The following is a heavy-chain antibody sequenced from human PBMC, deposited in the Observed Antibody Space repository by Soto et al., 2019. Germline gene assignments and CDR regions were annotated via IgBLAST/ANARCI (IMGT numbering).Heavy chain of an antibody. Sequence: QLQLQESGPGLVKPSETLSLTCTVSGGSISSSSYYWGWIRQPPGKGLEWIGNIYYSGSTYYNPSLNSRVPISVDTSKNQFSLKPSSVTAADTAVYYCARRVSGSYFHYWGQGTLVTVSS. D-gene: IGHD1-26*01. CDR1: GGSISSSSYY. V-gene: IGHV4-39*01. J-gene: IGHJ4*02. CDR3: ARRVSGSYFHY. CDR2: IYYSGST.